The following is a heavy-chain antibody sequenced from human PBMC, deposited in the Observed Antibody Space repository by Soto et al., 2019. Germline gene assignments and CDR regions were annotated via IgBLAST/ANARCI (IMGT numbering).Heavy chain of an antibody. CDR3: ARNRRTAMALDD. D-gene: IGHD5-18*01. J-gene: IGHJ4*02. Sequence: SETLSLTCAVYGGSFSGYYWSWIRQPPGKGLEWIGEINHSGSTNYNPSLKSRVTISVDTSKNQFSLKLSSVTAADTAVYYCARNRRTAMALDDWGQGSLVTVSS. CDR1: GGSFSGYY. CDR2: INHSGST. V-gene: IGHV4-34*01.